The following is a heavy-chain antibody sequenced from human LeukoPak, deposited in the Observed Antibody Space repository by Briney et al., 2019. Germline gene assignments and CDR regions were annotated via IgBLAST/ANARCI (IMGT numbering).Heavy chain of an antibody. V-gene: IGHV3-30-3*01. D-gene: IGHD5-12*01. CDR1: GFTFSTFA. J-gene: IGHJ4*02. CDR2: ISYDGSNK. Sequence: PGGSLRLSCAASGFTFSTFAMHWVRQAPGKGLEWVAVISYDGSNKYYADSVKGRFTISRDNSKNTLYLQMNSLSAEDTAVYYCAREGGYSGYVPYRIFDYWGQGTLVTVSS. CDR3: AREGGYSGYVPYRIFDY.